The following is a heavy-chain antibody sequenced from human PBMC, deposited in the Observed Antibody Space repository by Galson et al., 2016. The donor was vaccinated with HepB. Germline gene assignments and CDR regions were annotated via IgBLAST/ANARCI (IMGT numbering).Heavy chain of an antibody. CDR1: GASSTSAAYY. CDR3: SGRYYGSGTYFYKQGVDV. J-gene: IGHJ6*02. CDR2: VSNSGTT. Sequence: SETLSLTCFVSGASSTSAAYYWGWIRQPPGKGLEWIGYVSNSGTTNYNPSLKSRVTISLDASKMQFSLNLASVTAADTAVYYCSGRYYGSGTYFYKQGVDVWGQGTTVTVSS. D-gene: IGHD3-10*01. V-gene: IGHV4-39*01.